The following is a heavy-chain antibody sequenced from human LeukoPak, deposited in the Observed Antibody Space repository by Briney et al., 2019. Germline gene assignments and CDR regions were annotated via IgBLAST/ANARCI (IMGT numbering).Heavy chain of an antibody. CDR1: GVSFSGNY. J-gene: IGHJ4*02. V-gene: IGHV4-34*01. CDR3: ARIRCSPTDNTCYNY. D-gene: IGHD2/OR15-2a*01. CDR2: IYHSRYT. Sequence: PTETLSLTCAVHGVSFSGNYWSWLRQSPEKGLEWIGEIYHSRYTTYNPSLKSRVTISADTSENQLSLRLTSVTAADTALYYCARIRCSPTDNTCYNYWGQGTLVTVSS.